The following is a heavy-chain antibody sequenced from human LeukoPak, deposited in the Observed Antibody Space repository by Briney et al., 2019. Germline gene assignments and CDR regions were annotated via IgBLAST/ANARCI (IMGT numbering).Heavy chain of an antibody. CDR1: GFTFSNAW. D-gene: IGHD6-19*01. CDR3: AKDPAVAGTFGEKQHDY. Sequence: GGSLRLSCAASGFTFSNAWMNWVRQAPGKGLEWVGRIKRKADGGTIDYAAPVKGRFTISRDNSKNTLYLQMNSLRAEDTAVYYCAKDPAVAGTFGEKQHDYWGQGTLVTVSS. J-gene: IGHJ4*02. CDR2: IKRKADGGTI. V-gene: IGHV3-15*01.